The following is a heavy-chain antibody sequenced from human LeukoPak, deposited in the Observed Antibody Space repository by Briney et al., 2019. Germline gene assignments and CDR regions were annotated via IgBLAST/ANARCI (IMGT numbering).Heavy chain of an antibody. D-gene: IGHD2-15*01. CDR2: ISHDGSKK. Sequence: GGSLRLSCAASGLTLSSYGIHWVRQAPGKGLEWVAVISHDGSKKFYVDSVKGRFTISRDNSKNTLFLQMNSLRIDDTAVYYCANSFSDCSGGRCYPWGFLYYGLDVWGQGTTVTVSS. CDR3: ANSFSDCSGGRCYPWGFLYYGLDV. CDR1: GLTLSSYG. V-gene: IGHV3-30*18. J-gene: IGHJ6*02.